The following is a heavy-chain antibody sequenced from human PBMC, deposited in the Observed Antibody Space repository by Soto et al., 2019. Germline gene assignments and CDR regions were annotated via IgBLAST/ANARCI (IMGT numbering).Heavy chain of an antibody. CDR1: GGTFSSFT. D-gene: IGHD1-26*01. Sequence: QVQLVQSGAEVKKPGSSVKVSCKASGGTFSSFTISWVRQAPGQGLEWMGGIIPIYGTANYAQKFQGRVTMTADAATRTAYMELSSRRSEDTAVYYCAKDRRADWESYYYYAMDVWGQGTTVTVSS. V-gene: IGHV1-69*01. J-gene: IGHJ6*02. CDR3: AKDRRADWESYYYYAMDV. CDR2: IIPIYGTA.